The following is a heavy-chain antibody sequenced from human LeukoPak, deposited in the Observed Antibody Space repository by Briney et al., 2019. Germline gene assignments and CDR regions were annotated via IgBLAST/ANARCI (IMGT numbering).Heavy chain of an antibody. Sequence: GGSLRLSCVASGFTFSSYAMSWVRQAPGKGLEWVSAISGSGSSTYYADSVKGRFTISRDNSKNTLYLQMNSLRAEDTAVYYCAKVRTYFYHGLDVWGQGTTVTVSS. CDR1: GFTFSSYA. J-gene: IGHJ6*02. CDR3: AKVRTYFYHGLDV. V-gene: IGHV3-23*01. D-gene: IGHD1-14*01. CDR2: ISGSGSST.